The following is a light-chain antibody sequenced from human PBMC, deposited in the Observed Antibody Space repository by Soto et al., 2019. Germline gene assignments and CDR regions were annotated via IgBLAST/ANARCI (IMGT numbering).Light chain of an antibody. CDR1: QSVSSSY. CDR2: GAS. CDR3: QQYGSSSFT. Sequence: EIVLTQSPGTLSFSPGERATLSCRASQSVSSSYLAWYQQKPGQAPRLLIYGASSRATGIPDRFSGSGSGTDFTLTISRLEPEDFAVYFCQQYGSSSFTFGPGTKVDIK. J-gene: IGKJ3*01. V-gene: IGKV3-20*01.